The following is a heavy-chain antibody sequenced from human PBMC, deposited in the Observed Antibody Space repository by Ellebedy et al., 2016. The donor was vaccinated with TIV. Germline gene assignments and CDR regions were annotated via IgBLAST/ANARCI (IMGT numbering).Heavy chain of an antibody. CDR2: INSDGSST. CDR1: GFTFSSYW. V-gene: IGHV3-74*01. CDR3: AREGWYYDFWSGYSSSPVGFDY. Sequence: PGGSLRLSCAASGFTFSSYWMHWVRQAPGKGLVWVSRINSDGSSTSYADSVKGRFTISRDNAKNTLYLQMNSLRAEDTAVYYCAREGWYYDFWSGYSSSPVGFDYWGQGTLVTVSS. J-gene: IGHJ4*02. D-gene: IGHD3-3*01.